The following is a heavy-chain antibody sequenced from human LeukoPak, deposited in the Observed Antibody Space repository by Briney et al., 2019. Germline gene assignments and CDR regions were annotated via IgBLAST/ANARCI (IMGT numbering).Heavy chain of an antibody. CDR1: GGTFSSYA. CDR2: INPNSGGT. J-gene: IGHJ4*02. CDR3: ARVDGDYGGFDY. Sequence: ASVKVSCKASGGTFSSYAISWVRQAPGQGLEWMGWINPNSGGTNYAQKFQGRVTMTRDTFISTAYMELSRLRSDDTAVYYCARVDGDYGGFDYWGQGTLVTVSS. D-gene: IGHD4-23*01. V-gene: IGHV1-2*02.